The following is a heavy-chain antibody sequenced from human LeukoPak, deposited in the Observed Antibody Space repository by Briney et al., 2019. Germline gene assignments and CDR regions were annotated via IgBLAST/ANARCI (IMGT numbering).Heavy chain of an antibody. D-gene: IGHD2-15*01. J-gene: IGHJ6*03. Sequence: ASVKVSCKASDYTFIDYYMHWVRQAPGKGLEWMGRLDPEDGATVFAEQFQGRVTLTADTSGDTAYLELSSLRYEDTAVYYCARDREFRGYQFYYMDVWGKGTPVTVSS. V-gene: IGHV1-69-2*01. CDR2: LDPEDGAT. CDR3: ARDREFRGYQFYYMDV. CDR1: DYTFIDYY.